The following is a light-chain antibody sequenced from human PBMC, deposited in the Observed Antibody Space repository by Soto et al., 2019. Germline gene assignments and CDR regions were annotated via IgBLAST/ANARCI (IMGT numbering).Light chain of an antibody. Sequence: DIQMTQSPSSLSASVGDRVTITCRASQSITNNLNWYQQKPGKAPKLLIYAASSLQSGVPSRFSGSGSGIDFTLTISSLKPEDIATYYCQQSYRTPPTFGQGTKLEIK. CDR1: QSITNN. V-gene: IGKV1-39*01. CDR3: QQSYRTPPT. J-gene: IGKJ2*01. CDR2: AAS.